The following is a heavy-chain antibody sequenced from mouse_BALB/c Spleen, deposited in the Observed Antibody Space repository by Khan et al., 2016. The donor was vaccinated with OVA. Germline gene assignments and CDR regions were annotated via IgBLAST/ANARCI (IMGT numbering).Heavy chain of an antibody. CDR2: ISTGGHYT. Sequence: EVELVESGGGVGKPGGSLKLSCSASGFTFSSFAMSWVRQTPERRLEWVATISTGGHYTFYPDSVKGRFTISRDNARNTLYLQMSSLRSEDTAMYYCTRSLVDYYAMDYWGQGTSVTVSS. CDR1: GFTFSSFA. CDR3: TRSLVDYYAMDY. V-gene: IGHV5-9-3*01. D-gene: IGHD2-2*01. J-gene: IGHJ4*01.